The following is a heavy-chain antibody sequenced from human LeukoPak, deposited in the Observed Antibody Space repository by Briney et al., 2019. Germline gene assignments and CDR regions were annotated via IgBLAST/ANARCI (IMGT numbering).Heavy chain of an antibody. J-gene: IGHJ5*02. V-gene: IGHV4-30-4*08. Sequence: PSQTLSLTCTVSGGSISSGDYYWSWIRQPPGKGLEWIGYIYYSGSTYYNPSLKSRVTLSVDTSKNQFSLKLSSVTAADTAVYYCASEITISRWFDPWGQGTLVTVSS. D-gene: IGHD3-3*01. CDR2: IYYSGST. CDR3: ASEITISRWFDP. CDR1: GGSISSGDYY.